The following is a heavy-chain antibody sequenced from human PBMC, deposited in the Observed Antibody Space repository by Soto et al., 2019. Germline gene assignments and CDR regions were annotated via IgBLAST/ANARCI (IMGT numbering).Heavy chain of an antibody. CDR2: ISVYNGNT. Sequence: QVQLVQSGAEVKKPGASVKVSCKASGYSFTSYGISWVRQAPGQGLEWVGWISVYNGNTKYGQKYQGRVTMTTDTSTSTACMELRSLRSEDTAVYYCAREGDYGSTGYKGDFEHWGQGTLVTVSS. D-gene: IGHD4-17*01. CDR1: GYSFTSYG. CDR3: AREGDYGSTGYKGDFEH. J-gene: IGHJ4*02. V-gene: IGHV1-18*01.